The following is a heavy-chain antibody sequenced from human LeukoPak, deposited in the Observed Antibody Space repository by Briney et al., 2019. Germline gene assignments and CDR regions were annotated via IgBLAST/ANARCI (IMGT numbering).Heavy chain of an antibody. CDR2: ISSSSSYI. V-gene: IGHV3-21*01. CDR3: ARDEDGYNPLVD. D-gene: IGHD5-24*01. J-gene: IGHJ4*02. Sequence: GGSLRLSCAASGFTFSSYWMHWVRQAPGKGLEWVSSISSSSSYIYYADSVKGRFTISRDNAKNSLYLQMNSLRAEDTAVYYCARDEDGYNPLVDGGQGTLVTVSS. CDR1: GFTFSSYW.